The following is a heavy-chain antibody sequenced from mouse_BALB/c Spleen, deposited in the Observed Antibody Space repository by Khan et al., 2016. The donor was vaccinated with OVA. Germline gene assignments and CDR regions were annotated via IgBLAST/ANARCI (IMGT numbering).Heavy chain of an antibody. Sequence: VQLQQSGTELARPGASVKLSCKASGYIFIDYNINWVKQRTGQGLEGIGEISPGSGNTYYNEKFKGKATLTADKSSSTAYMQLSSLTSEDSAVYFGAREWGAWFPYWGQGTLVTVSA. D-gene: IGHD1-3*01. CDR1: GYIFIDYN. CDR3: AREWGAWFPY. J-gene: IGHJ3*01. V-gene: IGHV1-77*01. CDR2: ISPGSGNT.